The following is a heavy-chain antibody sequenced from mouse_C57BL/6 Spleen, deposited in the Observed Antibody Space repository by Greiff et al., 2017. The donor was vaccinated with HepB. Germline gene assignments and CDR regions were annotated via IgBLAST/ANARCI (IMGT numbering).Heavy chain of an antibody. CDR1: GFNFKNTY. V-gene: IGHV14-3*01. D-gene: IGHD1-2*01. CDR2: IDPGNGNT. Sequence: EVQLQQSVAELVRPGASVKLSCTASGFNFKNTYMHWVKQRPEQGLEWIGWIDPGNGNTKYAPKFQGKATITADTSSNTAYMQLSRLTSEDTAIYYCARDFITTVVPFDYWGQGTTLTVSS. CDR3: ARDFITTVVPFDY. J-gene: IGHJ2*01.